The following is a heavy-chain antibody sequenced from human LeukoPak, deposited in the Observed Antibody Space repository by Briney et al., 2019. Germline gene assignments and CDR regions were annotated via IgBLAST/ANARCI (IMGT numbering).Heavy chain of an antibody. CDR2: IYTSGST. CDR1: GGSISSYY. CDR3: ARDSHYDILTGYFHFDY. J-gene: IGHJ4*02. Sequence: SETLSLTCTVSGGSISSYYWSWIRQPAGKGLEWIGRIYTSGSTNYNPSLKSRVTMSVDTSKNQFSLKLSSVTAADTAVYYCARDSHYDILTGYFHFDYWGREPWSPSPQ. D-gene: IGHD3-9*01. V-gene: IGHV4-4*07.